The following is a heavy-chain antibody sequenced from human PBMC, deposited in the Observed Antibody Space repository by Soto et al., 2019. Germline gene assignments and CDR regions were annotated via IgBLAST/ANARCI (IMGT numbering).Heavy chain of an antibody. V-gene: IGHV5-10-1*01. CDR2: IDCSDTYT. Sequence: PGESLKISCQGSGYTFADDGITWVRQMPGNGLEWMGRIDCSDTYTTYNQSFRGHVIISADKTVSTAYLQWSSLKASDSAMYYCARQIYDSDTGPNFQYYSDPWGQGTPVTVST. CDR3: ARQIYDSDTGPNFQYYSDP. CDR1: GYTFADDG. D-gene: IGHD3-22*01. J-gene: IGHJ5*02.